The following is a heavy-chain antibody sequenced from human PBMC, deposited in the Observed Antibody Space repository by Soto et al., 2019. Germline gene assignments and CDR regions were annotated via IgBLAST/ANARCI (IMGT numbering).Heavy chain of an antibody. CDR1: GGAFSSYA. V-gene: IGHV1-69*12. CDR2: ISPIFGTA. CDR3: AREVDYYYGMDV. Sequence: QVQLVQSGAEVKKPGSAVKVSCEASGGAFSSYAISWVRQAPGQGLEWMGGISPIFGTANYAQKFQGRVTITADESTSTAYMELSSLRSVDTAVYYCAREVDYYYGMDVWGQGTTVTVSS. D-gene: IGHD2-15*01. J-gene: IGHJ6*02.